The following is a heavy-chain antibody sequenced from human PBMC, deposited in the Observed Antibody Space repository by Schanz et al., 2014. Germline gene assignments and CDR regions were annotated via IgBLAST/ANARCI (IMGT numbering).Heavy chain of an antibody. J-gene: IGHJ3*02. CDR2: ISGSGGST. CDR3: ARVALPGYSSPRDAFDI. Sequence: EVQLLESGGGLVQPGGSLRLSCAASGFTFSSYAMSWVRQAPGKGLEWVSAISGSGGSTYYADSVKGRFTISRDNAKNSLYLQMNGLRAEDTAVYYRARVALPGYSSPRDAFDIWGQGTMVTVSS. D-gene: IGHD5-18*01. CDR1: GFTFSSYA. V-gene: IGHV3-23*01.